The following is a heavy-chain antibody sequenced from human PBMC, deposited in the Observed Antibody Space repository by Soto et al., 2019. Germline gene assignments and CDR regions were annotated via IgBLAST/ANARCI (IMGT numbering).Heavy chain of an antibody. D-gene: IGHD1-26*01. CDR3: ARAYSGSYPHYYYYYMDV. Sequence: SQTLSLTCAISGDSVSSNSAAWNWIRQSPSRGLEWLGRTYYRSKWYNDYAVSVKSRITINPDTSKNQFSLQLNSVTPEDTAVYYCARAYSGSYPHYYYYYMDVWGKGTTVTVSS. J-gene: IGHJ6*03. CDR2: TYYRSKWYN. CDR1: GDSVSSNSAA. V-gene: IGHV6-1*01.